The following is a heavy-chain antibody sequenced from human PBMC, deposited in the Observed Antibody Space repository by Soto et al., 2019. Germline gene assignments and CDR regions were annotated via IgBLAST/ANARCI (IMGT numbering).Heavy chain of an antibody. D-gene: IGHD1-1*01. V-gene: IGHV5-51*01. CDR3: ARGWKGAGAAFDI. J-gene: IGHJ3*02. CDR1: GYNFAVYW. Sequence: GESLKISWKGSGYNFAVYWLGWVRQMPGKGLEWMGMIYPGDSDTRYSPSFQGQVTISVDKSISTAYLQWTSLKASDTAMYYCARGWKGAGAAFDIWGQGTMVTVSS. CDR2: IYPGDSDT.